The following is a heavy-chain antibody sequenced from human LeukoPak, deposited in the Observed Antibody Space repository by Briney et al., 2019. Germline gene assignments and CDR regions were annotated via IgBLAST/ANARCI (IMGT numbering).Heavy chain of an antibody. CDR3: ASDVGYCSSSSCYGLYY. Sequence: ASVKVSCKASGGTFSSYAISWVRQAPGQGLEWMRGIIPIFGTANYAQKFQGRVTITADESTSTAYMELSSLRSEDTAVYYCASDVGYCSSSSCYGLYYWGQGTLVTVSS. D-gene: IGHD2-2*01. V-gene: IGHV1-69*13. CDR1: GGTFSSYA. J-gene: IGHJ4*02. CDR2: IIPIFGTA.